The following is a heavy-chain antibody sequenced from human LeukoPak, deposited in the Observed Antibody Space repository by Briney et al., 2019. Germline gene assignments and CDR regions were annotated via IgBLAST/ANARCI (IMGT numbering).Heavy chain of an antibody. J-gene: IGHJ5*02. CDR2: INAGNGNT. Sequence: ASVKVSCKASGYTFTSYAMHWVRQAPGQRLEWMGWINAGNGNTKYSQKFQGRVTITRDTSASTAYMELSSLRSEDTAVCYCARDNISYYDFWSGYGTNNWFDPWGQGTLVTVSS. D-gene: IGHD3-3*01. CDR3: ARDNISYYDFWSGYGTNNWFDP. V-gene: IGHV1-3*01. CDR1: GYTFTSYA.